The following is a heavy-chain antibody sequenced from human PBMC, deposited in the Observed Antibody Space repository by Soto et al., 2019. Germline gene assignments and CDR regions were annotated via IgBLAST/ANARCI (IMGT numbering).Heavy chain of an antibody. CDR1: GYMFTSYD. V-gene: IGHV1-8*01. J-gene: IGHJ6*02. Sequence: QVPLVQSGAEVKKPGASVTVSCTASGYMFTSYDIGWVRQATGQGLEWMGWMNPNSGNTGYAQNFQGRVTMTSHTSMGTAYMELSSLRSDDTAVYYCARIPSYDTSGPLDYYYGMDVWGQGTTVTVSS. D-gene: IGHD3-22*01. CDR2: MNPNSGNT. CDR3: ARIPSYDTSGPLDYYYGMDV.